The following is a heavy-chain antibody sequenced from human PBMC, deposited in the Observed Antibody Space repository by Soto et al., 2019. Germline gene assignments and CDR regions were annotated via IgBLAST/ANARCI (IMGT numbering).Heavy chain of an antibody. CDR2: MNPNNGNT. V-gene: IGHV1-8*01. CDR3: ARGPRNWGVDY. CDR1: TYTFTSYD. Sequence: ASVKVSCKAATYTFTSYDINWVRQATGQDFEWMGWMNPNNGNTAYAQKFQGRVTMTRDTSKSTAFMELSSLTSEDTAVYYCARGPRNWGVDYWGQGTLVTVSS. D-gene: IGHD7-27*01. J-gene: IGHJ4*02.